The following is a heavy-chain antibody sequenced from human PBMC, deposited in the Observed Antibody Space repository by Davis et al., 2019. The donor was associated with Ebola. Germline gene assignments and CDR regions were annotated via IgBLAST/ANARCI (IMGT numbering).Heavy chain of an antibody. CDR2: IYYSGST. V-gene: IGHV4-59*01. J-gene: IGHJ4*02. CDR3: ARGPTLDY. CDR1: GGSISSYY. Sequence: MPSETLSLTCTVSGGSISSYYWSWIRQPPGKGLEWIGYIYYSGSTNYNPSLKSRVTISVDTSKNQFSLKLSSVTAADTAVYYCARGPTLDYWGQGTLVTVSS.